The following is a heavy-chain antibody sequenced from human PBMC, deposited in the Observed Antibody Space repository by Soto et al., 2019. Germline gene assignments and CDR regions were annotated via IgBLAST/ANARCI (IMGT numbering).Heavy chain of an antibody. D-gene: IGHD6-13*01. CDR3: ARAREATAGTWYFDS. CDR2: INRGGNT. CDR1: GGSFSGYY. V-gene: IGHV4-34*01. Sequence: QVPLQQWGAGLLKPSETLSLVCAVYGGSFSGYYWTWIRQSPGKGLEWIGEINRGGNTKYNPSLKSRVTISVDRSVNQSSLKLSSVTAAETAVYYCARAREATAGTWYFDSGGQVTLVTVSS. J-gene: IGHJ4*02.